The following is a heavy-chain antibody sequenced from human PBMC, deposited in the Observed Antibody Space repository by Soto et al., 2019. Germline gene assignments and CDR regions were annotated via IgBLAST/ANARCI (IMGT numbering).Heavy chain of an antibody. CDR2: ISYDGSNK. CDR1: GFTFSSYG. Sequence: QVQLVESGGGVVQPGRSLRLSCAASGFTFSSYGMHWVRQAPGKGLEWVAVISYDGSNKYYADSVKGRFTISRANSKNTLYLQMNSLRAEDTAVYYCEAAEAPTMDVWGQGTTVNVSS. CDR3: EAAEAPTMDV. V-gene: IGHV3-30*03. J-gene: IGHJ6*02. D-gene: IGHD2-15*01.